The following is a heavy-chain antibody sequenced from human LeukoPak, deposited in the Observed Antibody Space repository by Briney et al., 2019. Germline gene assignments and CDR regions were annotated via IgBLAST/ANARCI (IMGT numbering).Heavy chain of an antibody. CDR3: ARDRDYYDSSGYYWYFDL. CDR1: GGSISSYY. CDR2: IYTSGST. Sequence: SSETLSLTCTVSGGSISSYYWSWIRQPAGKGLEWIGRIYTSGSTNYNPSLKSRVTISVDTSKNQFSLKLSSVTAADTAVYYCARDRDYYDSSGYYWYFDLWGRGTLVTVSS. D-gene: IGHD3-22*01. V-gene: IGHV4-4*07. J-gene: IGHJ2*01.